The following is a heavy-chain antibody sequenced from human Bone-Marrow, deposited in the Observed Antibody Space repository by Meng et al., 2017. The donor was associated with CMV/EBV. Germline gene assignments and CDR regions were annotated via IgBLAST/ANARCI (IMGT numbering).Heavy chain of an antibody. CDR1: GYTFTGYY. Sequence: ASVKVSCKASGYTFTGYYMHWVRQAPGQGLEWMGWINPNSGGTNYAQKFQGRVTMTRDTSISTAYMELSRLRSDDTAVYYCARGGKQTPYGIVVVITEDWFDPWGQGTLVTVSS. CDR2: INPNSGGT. V-gene: IGHV1-2*02. D-gene: IGHD3-22*01. J-gene: IGHJ5*02. CDR3: ARGGKQTPYGIVVVITEDWFDP.